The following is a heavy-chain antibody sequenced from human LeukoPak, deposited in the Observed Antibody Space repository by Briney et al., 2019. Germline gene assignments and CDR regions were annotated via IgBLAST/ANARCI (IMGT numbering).Heavy chain of an antibody. CDR1: GFTFSSYA. Sequence: GGSLRLSCAASGFTFSSYAMSWVRQAPGKGLEWVLGISASGGSSYYADSVKGRFTISRDNSKNSLYLQMNSLRAEDTAVYYCARDPGRTRTCDYWGQGTLVTVSS. J-gene: IGHJ4*02. CDR3: ARDPGRTRTCDY. V-gene: IGHV3-23*01. D-gene: IGHD1-7*01. CDR2: ISASGGSS.